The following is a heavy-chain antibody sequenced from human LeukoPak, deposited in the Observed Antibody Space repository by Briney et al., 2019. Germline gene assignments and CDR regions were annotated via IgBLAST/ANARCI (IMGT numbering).Heavy chain of an antibody. CDR3: ARDYYGSGSYPN. Sequence: GGSLRLSCAASGLTVSSNYMSWVRQAPGKGLEWVSSISSSGSYIYYADSVKGRLTISRDNAKNSLYLQMNSLRAEDTAVYYCARDYYGSGSYPNWGQGTLVTVSS. V-gene: IGHV3-21*01. CDR1: GLTVSSNY. J-gene: IGHJ4*02. D-gene: IGHD3-10*01. CDR2: ISSSGSYI.